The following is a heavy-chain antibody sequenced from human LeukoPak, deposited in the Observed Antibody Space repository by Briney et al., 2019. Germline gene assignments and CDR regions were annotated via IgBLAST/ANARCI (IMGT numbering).Heavy chain of an antibody. V-gene: IGHV3-30*03. CDR2: ISSDGSNK. J-gene: IGHJ4*02. D-gene: IGHD4-17*01. CDR3: TRDRYLDGYYVFDF. CDR1: GFTFSNYG. Sequence: GRSLRLSCAASGFTFSNYGMHWVRQAPGKGLEWVAVISSDGSNKYYADSVKGRYTISRDNSKNTRYLQVSSLRVEDTAVYHCTRDRYLDGYYVFDFWGQGTQVTVSS.